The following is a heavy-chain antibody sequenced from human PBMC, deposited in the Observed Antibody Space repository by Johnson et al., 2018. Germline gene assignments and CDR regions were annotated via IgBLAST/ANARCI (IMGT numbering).Heavy chain of an antibody. CDR1: GFTFSNAW. J-gene: IGHJ4*02. V-gene: IGHV3-21*04. CDR2: ISSSSSYI. CDR3: AKSSYDTLTGYDY. Sequence: VQLVQSGGGLVKPGGSLRLSCAASGFTFSNAWMNWVRQAPGKGLEWVSSISSSSSYIYYADSVKGRVTISRDNAKNSLYLQMNSLTAEDTALYYCAKSSYDTLTGYDYWGQGTLVTVSA. D-gene: IGHD3-9*01.